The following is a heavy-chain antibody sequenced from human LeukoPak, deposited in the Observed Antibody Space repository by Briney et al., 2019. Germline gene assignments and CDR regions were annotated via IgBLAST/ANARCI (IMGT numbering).Heavy chain of an antibody. CDR2: LNPSGGSS. CDR3: ATDYGGPAFDY. V-gene: IGHV1-46*01. Sequence: ASVKVSCKASGYTVTSYYMHRVRQAPGQGLEWMAILNPSGGSSNYAQKFQGRATLTRATSTGTVYMELSSLRSEDTAVYYCATDYGGPAFDYWGQGTLVTVSS. J-gene: IGHJ4*02. CDR1: GYTVTSYY. D-gene: IGHD4-23*01.